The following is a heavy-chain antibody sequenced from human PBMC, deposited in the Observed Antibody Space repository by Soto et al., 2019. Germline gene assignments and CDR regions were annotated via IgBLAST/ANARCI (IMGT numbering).Heavy chain of an antibody. V-gene: IGHV3-48*03. D-gene: IGHD3-22*01. CDR1: GFTFSTYE. J-gene: IGHJ4*02. CDR3: ATSLSGYYEDY. CDR2: IHVNGRTT. Sequence: HPGGSLRLSCVASGFTFSTYEMMWVRQAPGKGLEWVSYIHVNGRTTYYPESVKGRFTISRDNAKNSMYLQMNSLRAGDTAVYYCATSLSGYYEDYWGQGTLVTVSS.